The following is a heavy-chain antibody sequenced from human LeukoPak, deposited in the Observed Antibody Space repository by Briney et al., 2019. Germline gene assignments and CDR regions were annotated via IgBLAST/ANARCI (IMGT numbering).Heavy chain of an antibody. Sequence: GGSLRLSCAASGFTFSSYAMSWVRQAPGKGLEWVSVIYSGGSTYYADSVKGRFTISRDNSKNTLYLQMNSLRAEDTAVYYCAREAVGASGSGFDYWGQGTLVTVSS. V-gene: IGHV3-53*01. CDR1: GFTFSSYA. CDR2: IYSGGST. CDR3: AREAVGASGSGFDY. J-gene: IGHJ4*02. D-gene: IGHD1-26*01.